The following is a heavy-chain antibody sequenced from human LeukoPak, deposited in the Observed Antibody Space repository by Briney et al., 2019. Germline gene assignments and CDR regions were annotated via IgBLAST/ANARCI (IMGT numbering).Heavy chain of an antibody. CDR2: IIHIFGTA. CDR3: ARDPDVFLLGYSYGQFDY. CDR1: GGTVISYA. J-gene: IGHJ4*02. D-gene: IGHD5-18*01. Sequence: SVKVSCKASGGTVISYAITWVRPAPGQGLEWMGGIIHIFGTANYAQKFQGRVTITADESTSTAYMELSSLRSEDTAVYYCARDPDVFLLGYSYGQFDYWGQGTLVTVSS. V-gene: IGHV1-69*01.